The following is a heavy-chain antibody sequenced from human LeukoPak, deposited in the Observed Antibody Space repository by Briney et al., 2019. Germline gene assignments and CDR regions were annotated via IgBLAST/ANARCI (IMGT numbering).Heavy chain of an antibody. Sequence: ASVKVPCKASGYTFTGYYMHWVRQAPGQGLEWMGWINPNSGGTNYAQKFQGRVTMTRDTSISTAYMELSRLRSDDTAVYYCAREYSSGWSNYFDYWGQGTLVTVSS. CDR3: AREYSSGWSNYFDY. CDR2: INPNSGGT. J-gene: IGHJ4*02. D-gene: IGHD6-19*01. CDR1: GYTFTGYY. V-gene: IGHV1-2*02.